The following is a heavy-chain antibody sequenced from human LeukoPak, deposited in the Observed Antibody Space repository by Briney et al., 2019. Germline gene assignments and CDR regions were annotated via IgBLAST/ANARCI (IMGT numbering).Heavy chain of an antibody. CDR3: ARGWGGIAVAGSFDY. Sequence: SETLSLTCTVSGGSISSYYWSWIRQPPGKGLEWIGYIYYSGSTNYNPSLKSRVTISVDTSKNQFSLKLSSVTAADTAVYYCARGWGGIAVAGSFDYWGQGTLVTVSS. V-gene: IGHV4-59*01. J-gene: IGHJ4*02. D-gene: IGHD6-19*01. CDR2: IYYSGST. CDR1: GGSISSYY.